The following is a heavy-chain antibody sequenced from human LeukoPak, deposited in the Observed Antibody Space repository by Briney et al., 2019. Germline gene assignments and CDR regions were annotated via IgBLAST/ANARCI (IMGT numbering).Heavy chain of an antibody. Sequence: GGSLRLSCVASGFTFSNYWMTWVRQAPGKGLEWVANIKTDGSQIYYVDSVKGRFTISRDNAKNSLYLQMNSLRAEDTAVYYCARGFDNYYALPGGYWGQGTLVTVSS. CDR2: IKTDGSQI. CDR1: GFTFSNYW. V-gene: IGHV3-7*01. J-gene: IGHJ4*02. CDR3: ARGFDNYYALPGGY. D-gene: IGHD3-10*01.